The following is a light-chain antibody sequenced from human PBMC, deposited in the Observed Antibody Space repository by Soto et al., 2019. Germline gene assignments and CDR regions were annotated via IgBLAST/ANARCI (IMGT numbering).Light chain of an antibody. Sequence: PGERVTLSCRASQSVSSSYLTWYQQKPGQAPRLLIYGASTRATGIPARFSGSGSGTDFTLTISSLQPEDFAVYYCQQDYTLPKLTFGGGTKVQIK. CDR3: QQDYTLPKLT. CDR2: GAS. CDR1: QSVSSSY. V-gene: IGKV3D-7*01. J-gene: IGKJ4*01.